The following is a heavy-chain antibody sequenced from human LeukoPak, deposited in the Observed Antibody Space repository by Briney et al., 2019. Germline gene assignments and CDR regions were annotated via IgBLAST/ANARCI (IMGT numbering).Heavy chain of an antibody. V-gene: IGHV3-21*01. CDR2: ISSSSSYI. J-gene: IGHJ3*02. Sequence: GGSLRLSCAASGFSFSSYSMNWVRQAPGKGLEWVSSISSSSSYIYYADSVKGRFTISRDNAKNSLSLQMNSLRAEDTAVYYCARDLGRGWNDAFDIWGQGTMVTVSS. CDR1: GFSFSSYS. CDR3: ARDLGRGWNDAFDI. D-gene: IGHD6-19*01.